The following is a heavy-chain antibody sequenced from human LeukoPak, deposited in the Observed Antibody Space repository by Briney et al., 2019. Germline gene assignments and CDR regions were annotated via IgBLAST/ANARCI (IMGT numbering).Heavy chain of an antibody. J-gene: IGHJ4*02. CDR2: FSAYTGEA. V-gene: IGHV1-18*01. D-gene: IGHD6-6*01. CDR1: GFNFYTFC. Sequence: ASVNVSCIASGFNFYTFCITWLRQAPGHGLEWMGFFSAYTGEANYAPRLQGRVTMTRDTSTNTAFLHLRSLRSDDTAVYYCARDSLESRAWYFWGQGTLITVSS. CDR3: ARDSLESRAWYF.